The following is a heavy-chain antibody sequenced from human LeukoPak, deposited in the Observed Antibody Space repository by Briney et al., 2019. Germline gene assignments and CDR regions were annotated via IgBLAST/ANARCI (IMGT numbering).Heavy chain of an antibody. J-gene: IGHJ4*02. Sequence: PGGSLRLSCAASGFTFSFYGMHWVRQAPGKGLEWVAFITYGGSNKYYADSVKGRFTISRDNSKNTLYLQMNSLRAEDTAVYYCARGGYYGSGSYEYFDYWGQGTLVTVSS. D-gene: IGHD3-10*01. CDR1: GFTFSFYG. V-gene: IGHV3-30*02. CDR2: ITYGGSNK. CDR3: ARGGYYGSGSYEYFDY.